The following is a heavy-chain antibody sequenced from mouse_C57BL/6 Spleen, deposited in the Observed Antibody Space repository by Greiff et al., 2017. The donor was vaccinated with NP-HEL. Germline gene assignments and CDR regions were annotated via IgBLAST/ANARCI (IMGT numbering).Heavy chain of an antibody. CDR2: ISSGGSYT. Sequence: EVMLVESGGDLVKPGGSLKLSCAASGFTFSSYGMSWVRQTPDKRLEWVATISSGGSYTYYPDSVKGRFTISRDNAKNTLYLQMSSLKSEDTAMYYCARQIMVTTFFDCWSHGTTPIVS. D-gene: IGHD2-3*01. CDR3: ARQIMVTTFFDC. V-gene: IGHV5-6*01. CDR1: GFTFSSYG. J-gene: IGHJ2*01.